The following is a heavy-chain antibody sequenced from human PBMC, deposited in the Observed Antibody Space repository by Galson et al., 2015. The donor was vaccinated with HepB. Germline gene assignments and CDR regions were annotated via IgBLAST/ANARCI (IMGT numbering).Heavy chain of an antibody. D-gene: IGHD3-16*02. J-gene: IGHJ6*03. CDR1: GYTFMTYA. V-gene: IGHV1-3*01. Sequence: SVKVSCKASGYTFMTYAMHWVRQAPGQRLEWMGWINAGNGDTKYSQKFQGRVTITRDISASTAYMELSPLRSEDTAVYYCARDPSPVVVKSYFFYYYMDVWGKGTTVTVSS. CDR3: ARDPSPVVVKSYFFYYYMDV. CDR2: INAGNGDT.